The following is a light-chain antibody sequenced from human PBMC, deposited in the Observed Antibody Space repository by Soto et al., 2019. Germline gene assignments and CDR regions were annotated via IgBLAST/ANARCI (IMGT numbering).Light chain of an antibody. CDR3: QQRSNWLWT. CDR2: DAS. V-gene: IGKV3-11*01. J-gene: IGKJ1*01. CDR1: QSVSSY. Sequence: EVVMTHSPSTLSVSPLSRATLSFMASQSVSSYLAWYQQKPGQAPRLLIYDASNRATGIPARFSGSGSGTDFTLTISSLEPEDFAVYYCQQRSNWLWTFGQGTKVDI.